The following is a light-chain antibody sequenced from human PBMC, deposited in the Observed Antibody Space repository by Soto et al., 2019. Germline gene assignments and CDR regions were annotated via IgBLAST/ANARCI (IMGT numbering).Light chain of an antibody. Sequence: SYELTQPPSVSVAPGKTARITCGGNNIGSKSVHWYQQKPGQAPVLVIYYDSDRPSGIPERFSGSNSGNTATLTISRVEAGDEADYCCQVWDSSSVFGGGTKLTVL. CDR1: NIGSKS. J-gene: IGLJ2*01. CDR2: YDS. CDR3: QVWDSSSV. V-gene: IGLV3-21*04.